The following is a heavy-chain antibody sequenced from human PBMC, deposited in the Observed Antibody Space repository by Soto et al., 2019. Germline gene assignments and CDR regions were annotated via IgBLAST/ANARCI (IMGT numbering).Heavy chain of an antibody. D-gene: IGHD1-26*01. CDR1: GGSISSSNYH. Sequence: QLQLQESGPGLVKPSETLSLTCTVSGGSISSSNYHWGWIRQPPGKGLEWIGSMYYSGSTYYNPSLKSRVTISVDTFKNQFSLKLTSVTAADTAVYHSARHVGNSPPGSWGQGTLVTVSS. CDR2: MYYSGST. V-gene: IGHV4-39*01. J-gene: IGHJ4*02. CDR3: ARHVGNSPPGS.